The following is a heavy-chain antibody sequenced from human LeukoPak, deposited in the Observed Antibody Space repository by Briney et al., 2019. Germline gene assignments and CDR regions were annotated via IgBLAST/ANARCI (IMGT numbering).Heavy chain of an antibody. J-gene: IGHJ4*02. CDR3: ARQGGVLRLGEFYY. D-gene: IGHD3-16*01. V-gene: IGHV4-39*01. Sequence: SETLSLTCTVSGGSISSSSYYWGWNRQPPGKGLEWIGSVYYSGSTYYNPSLKSRVTISVDTSKNQFSLKLSSVTAADTAVYYCARQGGVLRLGEFYYWGQGTLVTVSS. CDR2: VYYSGST. CDR1: GGSISSSSYY.